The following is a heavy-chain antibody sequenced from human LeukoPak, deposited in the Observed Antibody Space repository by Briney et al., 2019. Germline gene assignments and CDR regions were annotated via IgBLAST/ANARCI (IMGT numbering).Heavy chain of an antibody. CDR2: INQDGSEK. V-gene: IGHV3-7*01. CDR1: GFIFTNYW. J-gene: IGHJ4*02. CDR3: TRVGVVVPAAIPGYFDY. Sequence: AGGSLRLSCAASGFIFTNYWMTWVRQVPGKGLEWVANINQDGSEKYYVDSVKGRFIISRDRAKDSVDLQMSSLRVEDTAVYYCTRVGVVVPAAIPGYFDYWGQGTLVTVSS. D-gene: IGHD2-2*02.